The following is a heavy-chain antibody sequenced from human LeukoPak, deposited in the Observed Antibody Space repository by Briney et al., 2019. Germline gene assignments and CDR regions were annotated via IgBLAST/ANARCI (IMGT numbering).Heavy chain of an antibody. D-gene: IGHD6-19*01. V-gene: IGHV3-11*05. CDR3: ARVSSSGWYFDY. CDR2: ISSSTIYT. CDR1: KFTFSDYY. J-gene: IGHJ4*02. Sequence: GGSLRLSCTASKFTFSDYYMIGIRQAPGKGLEWVSYISSSTIYTNYADSVKGRFTISRDNAKNSLYLQMNSLRAEDTAVYYCARVSSSGWYFDYWGQGTLVTVSS.